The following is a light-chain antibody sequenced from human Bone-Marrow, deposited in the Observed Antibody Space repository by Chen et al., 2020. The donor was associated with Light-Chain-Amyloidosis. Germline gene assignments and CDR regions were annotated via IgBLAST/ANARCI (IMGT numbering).Light chain of an antibody. CDR2: EDD. CDR1: SGSIATNY. J-gene: IGLJ3*02. Sequence: NFMLTQPHSVSESPGKTIIISCTRSSGSIATNYVQWYQQRPGSSPTTVIYEDDQRPSGVPDRFSGSIDRSSNAASLTISGLKTEDEADYYCQSYQGSSQGVFGGGTKLTVL. V-gene: IGLV6-57*01. CDR3: QSYQGSSQGV.